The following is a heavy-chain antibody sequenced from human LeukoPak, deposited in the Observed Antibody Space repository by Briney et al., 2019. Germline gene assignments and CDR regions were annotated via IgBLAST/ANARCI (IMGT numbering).Heavy chain of an antibody. J-gene: IGHJ4*02. CDR2: INPSGGST. D-gene: IGHD5-18*01. V-gene: IGHV1-46*01. CDR3: ARDTAMVNLFDY. Sequence: ASVKVSCKASGYTFTSYYMHWVRQAPGQGLEWMGIINPSGGSTSYAQKFQGGVTMTRDTSTSTVYMELSSLRSEDTAVYYCARDTAMVNLFDYWGQGTLVTVSS. CDR1: GYTFTSYY.